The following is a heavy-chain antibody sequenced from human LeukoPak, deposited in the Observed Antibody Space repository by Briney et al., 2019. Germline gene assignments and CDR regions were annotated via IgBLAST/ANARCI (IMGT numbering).Heavy chain of an antibody. CDR2: IGTAGDT. V-gene: IGHV3-13*01. CDR1: GFTFSSYD. CDR3: ARDLGVKFCSSNSCDHGSFDY. J-gene: IGHJ4*02. D-gene: IGHD2-2*01. Sequence: PGGSLRLSCAASGFTFSSYDMHWVRQATEKGLEWVSAIGTAGDTYYPGSVKGRFTISRDNANNSLYLQMNSLRAEDTAVYYCARDLGVKFCSSNSCDHGSFDYWGQGTLVTVSS.